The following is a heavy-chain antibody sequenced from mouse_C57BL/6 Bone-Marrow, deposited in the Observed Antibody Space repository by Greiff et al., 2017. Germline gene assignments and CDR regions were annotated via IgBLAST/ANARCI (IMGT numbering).Heavy chain of an antibody. Sequence: VQLQQPGAELVRPGSSVKLSCKASGYTFTSYWMDWVKQRPGQGLEWIGNIYPSDSETHYNQKFKDKATLTVDKSSSTAYMQLSSLTSEDSAVYYCASGTIPYYCDCWGQGNTLTVSS. J-gene: IGHJ2*01. CDR2: IYPSDSET. V-gene: IGHV1-61*01. CDR3: ASGTIPYYCDC. CDR1: GYTFTSYW. D-gene: IGHD2-12*01.